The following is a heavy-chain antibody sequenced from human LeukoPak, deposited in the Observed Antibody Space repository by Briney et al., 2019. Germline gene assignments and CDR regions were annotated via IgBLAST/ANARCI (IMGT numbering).Heavy chain of an antibody. J-gene: IGHJ4*02. CDR1: GFTFSSYG. V-gene: IGHV3-30*18. D-gene: IGHD5-12*01. Sequence: TGRSLRLSCAASGFTFSSYGMHWVRQAPGKGLEWVAVISYDGSNKYYADSVKGRFTISRDNSKNTLYLQMNSLRAEDTAVYYCAKVVSTGYDNYFDYWGQGTLVTVSS. CDR2: ISYDGSNK. CDR3: AKVVSTGYDNYFDY.